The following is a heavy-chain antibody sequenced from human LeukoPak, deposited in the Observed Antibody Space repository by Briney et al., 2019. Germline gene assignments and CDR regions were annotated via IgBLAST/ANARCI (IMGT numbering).Heavy chain of an antibody. Sequence: ASVKVSCKASGYTFTGYYMHWVRQAPGQGLEWMGWINPNSGGTNYAQKFQGWVTMTRDTSISTAYMELSRLRSDDTAVYYCARVYGSGTDAFDIWGQGTMVTVSS. D-gene: IGHD3-10*01. J-gene: IGHJ3*02. CDR3: ARVYGSGTDAFDI. V-gene: IGHV1-2*04. CDR2: INPNSGGT. CDR1: GYTFTGYY.